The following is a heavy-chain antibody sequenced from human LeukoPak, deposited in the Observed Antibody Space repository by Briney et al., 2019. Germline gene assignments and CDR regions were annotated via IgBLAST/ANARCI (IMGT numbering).Heavy chain of an antibody. CDR1: GYPFTTYE. CDR3: ARGPQFDP. Sequence: ASVKVSCKTSGYPFTTYEINWLRQATGQGLEWMGWVHPNSGDTDYAQKFQARVPMTRSTSINTAYLERSSLTPDATAVYYCARGPQFDPWGQGTMVTVSS. J-gene: IGHJ5*02. V-gene: IGHV1-8*01. CDR2: VHPNSGDT.